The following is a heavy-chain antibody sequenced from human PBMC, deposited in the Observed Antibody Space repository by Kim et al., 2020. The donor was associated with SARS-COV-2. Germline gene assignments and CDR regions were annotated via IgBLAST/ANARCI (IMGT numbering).Heavy chain of an antibody. Sequence: PSFKGQVTISADKSISTAYLQWSSLKASDTAMYYCARHQSGSYSDNWFDPWGQGTLVTVSS. D-gene: IGHD1-26*01. CDR3: ARHQSGSYSDNWFDP. J-gene: IGHJ5*02. V-gene: IGHV5-51*01.